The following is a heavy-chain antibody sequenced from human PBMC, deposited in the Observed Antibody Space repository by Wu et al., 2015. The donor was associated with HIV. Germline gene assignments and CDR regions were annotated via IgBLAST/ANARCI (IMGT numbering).Heavy chain of an antibody. CDR1: GGTFSSYA. Sequence: QVQLVQSGAEVKKPGSSVKVSCKASGGTFSSYAFTWVRQAPGQGLEWMGRIIPIFGPANYAQTFQDRVTITADESTRTVYMELSRLRSEDTAVYYCARTSPMTTVRTNYHYYGMDVWGQGTTVTVSS. CDR2: IIPIFGPA. CDR3: ARTSPMTTVRTNYHYYGMDV. V-gene: IGHV1-69*15. D-gene: IGHD4-11*01. J-gene: IGHJ6*02.